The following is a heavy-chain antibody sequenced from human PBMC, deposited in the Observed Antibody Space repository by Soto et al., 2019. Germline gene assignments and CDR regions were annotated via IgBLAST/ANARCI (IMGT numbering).Heavy chain of an antibody. CDR3: ARRKERSGPYYLDL. CDR2: MNPNNGNA. D-gene: IGHD6-25*01. V-gene: IGHV1-8*01. CDR1: GFAYVSRA. J-gene: IGHJ4*02. Sequence: CSKESGFAYVSRARCWVQHADGQGLEWMGWMNPNNGNAGFAQKFRGRINMTRNTSISTAYLELSSLRSDDSAVYFCARRKERSGPYYLDLWGQGTLVTVSS.